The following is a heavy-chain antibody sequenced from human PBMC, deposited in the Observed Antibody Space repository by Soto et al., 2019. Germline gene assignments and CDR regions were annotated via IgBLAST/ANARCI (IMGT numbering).Heavy chain of an antibody. CDR3: ARSDGYNFNWLDS. CDR2: MNPNSGNT. D-gene: IGHD2-21*01. CDR1: GYTFATYD. Sequence: QVQLVQSGAEVKTPGASVKVSCKASGYTFATYDINWVRQAPGQGLEWMGWMNPNSGNTGYAQKFQARLTMTRDTAVSVAHMELSSLRNEDTAVYYCARSDGYNFNWLDSWGQGTLVTVSA. V-gene: IGHV1-8*01. J-gene: IGHJ5*01.